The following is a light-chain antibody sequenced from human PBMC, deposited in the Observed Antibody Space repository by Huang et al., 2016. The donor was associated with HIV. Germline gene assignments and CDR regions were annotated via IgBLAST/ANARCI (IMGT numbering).Light chain of an antibody. CDR1: QSILYSPGHKNY. V-gene: IGKV4-1*01. CDR3: QQYYSTPYT. Sequence: DIVMTQSQDSLAVSLGERATINCKSSQSILYSPGHKNYLAWYQQKPGQPPKLLIYWSSTRESGVPDRCSGSGSGTDFTLTISGLQAEDVAVYYCQQYYSTPYTVGQGTKLEIK. J-gene: IGKJ2*01. CDR2: WSS.